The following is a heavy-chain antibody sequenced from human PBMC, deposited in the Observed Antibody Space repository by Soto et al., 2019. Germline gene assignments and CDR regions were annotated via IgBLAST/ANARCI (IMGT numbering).Heavy chain of an antibody. V-gene: IGHV1-18*01. CDR3: AMVDVYVTPSPQDV. Sequence: QVPLVQSGAEVKNPGASGKVSCKASGYTFTRYGIGWARQAPGQGLEWMGWINTYNGNTNYAQNVQGRVTLTTDTSTSTAYMELRSLRSNDTAIYYCAMVDVYVTPSPQDVWGQGTTVIVSS. CDR1: GYTFTRYG. CDR2: INTYNGNT. J-gene: IGHJ6*02. D-gene: IGHD3-16*01.